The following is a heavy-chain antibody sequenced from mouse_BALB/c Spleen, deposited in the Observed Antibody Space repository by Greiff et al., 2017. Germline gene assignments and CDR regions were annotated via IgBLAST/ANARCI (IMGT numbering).Heavy chain of an antibody. Sequence: EVQRVESGGGLVKPGGSLKLSCAASGFTFSSYGMSWVRQTPDKRLEWVATISSGGSYTYYPDSVKGRFTISRDNAKNTLYLQMSSLKSEDTAMYYCARGGDYYGSSYGAMDYWGQGTSVTVSS. V-gene: IGHV5-6*01. CDR3: ARGGDYYGSSYGAMDY. D-gene: IGHD1-1*01. CDR1: GFTFSSYG. CDR2: ISSGGSYT. J-gene: IGHJ4*01.